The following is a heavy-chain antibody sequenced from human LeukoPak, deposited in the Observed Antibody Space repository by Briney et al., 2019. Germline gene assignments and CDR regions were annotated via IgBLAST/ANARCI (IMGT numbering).Heavy chain of an antibody. J-gene: IGHJ1*01. CDR1: GYTFTGYY. D-gene: IGHD3-22*01. CDR3: ARSRAYYYDSSGYSEYFQH. V-gene: IGHV1-2*02. CDR2: INPNSGGT. Sequence: ASVKVSCKASGYTFTGYYMHWVRQAPGQGLEWMGWINPNSGGTNYAQKFQGRATMTRDTSISTAYMELSRLRSDDTAVYYCARSRAYYYDSSGYSEYFQHWGQGTLVTASS.